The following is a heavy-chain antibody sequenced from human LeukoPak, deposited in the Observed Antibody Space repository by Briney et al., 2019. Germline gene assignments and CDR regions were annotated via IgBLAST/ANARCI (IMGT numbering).Heavy chain of an antibody. CDR1: GGSISSGSYY. J-gene: IGHJ4*02. D-gene: IGHD3-3*01. V-gene: IGHV4-61*02. CDR2: IYTSGST. CDR3: ARGYYDFWSGYPSFDY. Sequence: SQTLSLICTVSGGSISSGSYYWSWIRQPAGKGLEWIGRIYTSGSTNYNPSLKSRVTISVDTSKNQFSLKLSSVNAADTAVYYCARGYYDFWSGYPSFDYWGQGTLVTVSS.